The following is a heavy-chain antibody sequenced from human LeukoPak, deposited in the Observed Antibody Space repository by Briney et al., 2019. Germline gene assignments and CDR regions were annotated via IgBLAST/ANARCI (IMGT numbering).Heavy chain of an antibody. Sequence: SETLSLTCTVSGGSISNYYWSWVRQPPGKGLEWIGYIYYSGSTNYNPSLKSRVTISVDTSKNQFSLKLSSVTAADTAVYYCARDRVSGTFDYWGQGTLVTVSS. CDR1: GGSISNYY. D-gene: IGHD3-10*01. CDR3: ARDRVSGTFDY. V-gene: IGHV4-59*01. J-gene: IGHJ4*02. CDR2: IYYSGST.